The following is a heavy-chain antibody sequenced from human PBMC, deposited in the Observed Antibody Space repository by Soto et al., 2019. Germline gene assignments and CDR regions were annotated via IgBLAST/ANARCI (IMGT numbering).Heavy chain of an antibody. Sequence: QVQLVESGGGVVQPGRSLRLSCAASGFTFSSYAMHWVRQAPGKGLEWVAVISYDGSNKYYADSVKGRFTISRDNSKNTLYLQMNSLRAEDTAVYYCARDLDSSGRAPWGQGTLVTVSS. CDR2: ISYDGSNK. V-gene: IGHV3-30-3*01. D-gene: IGHD6-19*01. CDR1: GFTFSSYA. CDR3: ARDLDSSGRAP. J-gene: IGHJ5*02.